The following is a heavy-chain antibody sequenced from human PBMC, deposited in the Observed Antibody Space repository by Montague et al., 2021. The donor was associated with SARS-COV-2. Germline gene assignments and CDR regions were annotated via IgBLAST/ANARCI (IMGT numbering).Heavy chain of an antibody. Sequence: SETLSLTCALSGGSISSSNWWSWVRQPPGKGLEWIGEIYHSGSTNYNPSLKSRVTISVDKSKNQFSLKLSSVTAADTAVYYCARDLLRYCSSTSCYNDAFDIWGQGTMVAVSS. CDR2: IYHSGST. J-gene: IGHJ3*02. D-gene: IGHD2-2*01. CDR1: GGSISSSNW. V-gene: IGHV4-4*02. CDR3: ARDLLRYCSSTSCYNDAFDI.